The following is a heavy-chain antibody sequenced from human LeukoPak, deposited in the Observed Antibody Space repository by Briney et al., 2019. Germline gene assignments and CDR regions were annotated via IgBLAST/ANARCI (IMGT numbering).Heavy chain of an antibody. CDR2: IYTSGST. CDR3: ARDRSVPAAMGWFDP. Sequence: SETLSLTCTVSGGSISSGSYCWSWIRQPAGKGLEWIGRIYTSGSTNYNPSLKSRVTISVDTSKNQFSLKLSSVTAADTAVYYCARDRSVPAAMGWFDPWGQGTLVTVSS. D-gene: IGHD2-2*01. CDR1: GGSISSGSYC. V-gene: IGHV4-61*02. J-gene: IGHJ5*02.